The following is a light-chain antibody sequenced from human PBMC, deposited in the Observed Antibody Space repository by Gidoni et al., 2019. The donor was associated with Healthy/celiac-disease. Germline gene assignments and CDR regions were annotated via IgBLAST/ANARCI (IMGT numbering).Light chain of an antibody. Sequence: DIHITQSASSLSASVGDRVTIPCRASQSISSRLAWYQQKPGKAPTLLIYDASSLESGVPSRFSGSGSGTEFTLTISSLQPDDFATYYCQQYNSFTWTFGQGTKVEIK. CDR3: QQYNSFTWT. CDR1: QSISSR. V-gene: IGKV1-5*01. J-gene: IGKJ1*01. CDR2: DAS.